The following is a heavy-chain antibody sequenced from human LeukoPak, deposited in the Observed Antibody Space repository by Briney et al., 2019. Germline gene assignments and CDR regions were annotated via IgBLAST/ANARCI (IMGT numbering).Heavy chain of an antibody. CDR3: ARHRVAAPNTNYFYIMDV. Sequence: SVKVSRKASGGTFSSYAISWVRQAPGQGLEWMGGIIPIFGTANYAQKFQGRVTITADKSTSTAYMELSSLRSEDTAVYYCARHRVAAPNTNYFYIMDVWGQGTTVTVSS. CDR2: IIPIFGTA. CDR1: GGTFSSYA. V-gene: IGHV1-69*06. J-gene: IGHJ6*02. D-gene: IGHD6-13*01.